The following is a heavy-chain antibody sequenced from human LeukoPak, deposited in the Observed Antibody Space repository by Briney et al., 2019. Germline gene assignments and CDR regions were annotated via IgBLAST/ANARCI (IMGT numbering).Heavy chain of an antibody. CDR3: ARARRQQLVRDAFDI. J-gene: IGHJ3*02. CDR2: ISYDGSNK. CDR1: GFTFSSYA. V-gene: IGHV3-30-3*01. D-gene: IGHD6-13*01. Sequence: GGSLRLSCAASGFTFSSYAMHWVRQAPGKGLEWVAVISYDGSNKYYADSVKGRFTISRDNSKNTLYLQMNSLRAEDTAVYYCARARRQQLVRDAFDIWGQGTVVTVSS.